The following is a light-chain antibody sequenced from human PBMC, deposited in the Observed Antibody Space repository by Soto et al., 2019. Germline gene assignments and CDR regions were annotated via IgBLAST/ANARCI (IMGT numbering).Light chain of an antibody. Sequence: SALTQPPSASGSPGQSVAISCTGTSSDVGGYNYVSWYQQHPGKAPKLMIYEVNKRPSGVPDRFSGSKSGNTAPLTVSGLQAEDEADYYCSSYAGSSNVFGTGTKSPS. CDR2: EVN. CDR3: SSYAGSSNV. J-gene: IGLJ1*01. V-gene: IGLV2-8*01. CDR1: SSDVGGYNY.